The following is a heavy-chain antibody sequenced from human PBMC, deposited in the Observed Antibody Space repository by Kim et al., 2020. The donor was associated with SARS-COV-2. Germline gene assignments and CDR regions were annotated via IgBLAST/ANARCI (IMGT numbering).Heavy chain of an antibody. CDR2: INSDGSST. Sequence: GGSLRLSCAASGFTFSSYWMHWVRQAPGKGLVWVSRINSDGSSTSYADSVKGRFTISRDNAKNTLYLQMNSLRAEDTAVYYCARDGVGGSWYSYYYYYGMEVWGQGTTVTVSS. CDR3: ARDGVGGSWYSYYYYYGMEV. CDR1: GFTFSSYW. D-gene: IGHD6-13*01. J-gene: IGHJ6*02. V-gene: IGHV3-74*01.